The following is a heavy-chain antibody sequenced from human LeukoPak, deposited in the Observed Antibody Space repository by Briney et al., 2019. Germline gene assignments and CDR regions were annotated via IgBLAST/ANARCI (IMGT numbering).Heavy chain of an antibody. CDR1: GGSISSGGYY. V-gene: IGHV4-31*03. J-gene: IGHJ4*02. CDR3: AREPKGCGSYYYPFDY. CDR2: IYYSGST. Sequence: SETLSLTCTVSGGSISSGGYYWSWIRQHPGKGLEWIVYIYYSGSTYYNPSLKSRVTISVDTSKNQFSLKLSSVTAADTAVYCCAREPKGCGSYYYPFDYWGQRTLVTVSS. D-gene: IGHD1-26*01.